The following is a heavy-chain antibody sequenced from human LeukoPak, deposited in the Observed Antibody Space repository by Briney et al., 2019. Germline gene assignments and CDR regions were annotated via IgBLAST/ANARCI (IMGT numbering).Heavy chain of an antibody. V-gene: IGHV4-30-2*01. CDR3: AREAGIAAAGKDY. CDR2: IYHSGST. J-gene: IGHJ4*02. CDR1: GGSISSGGYY. Sequence: PSETLSLTCNVSGGSISSGGYYWSWIRQPPGKGLEWIGYIYHSGSTYYNPSLKSRVTISVDRSKNQFSLKLSSVTAADTAVYYCAREAGIAAAGKDYWGQGTLVTVSS. D-gene: IGHD6-13*01.